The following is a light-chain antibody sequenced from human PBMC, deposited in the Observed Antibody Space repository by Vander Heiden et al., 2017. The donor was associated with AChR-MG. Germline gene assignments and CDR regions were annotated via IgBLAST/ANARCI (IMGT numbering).Light chain of an antibody. V-gene: IGKV1-39*01. CDR1: QTISNY. CDR2: AAS. CDR3: QQTDSTPPM. J-gene: IGKJ1*01. Sequence: DIQMTQSPSSLSASVGDRITITCRASQTISNYLNWYQQKPGKTPKLLIYAASNLQSGVPSRFIGSASGTDFTLTISSLQPEDFATYYCQQTDSTPPMFGQGTKVEIK.